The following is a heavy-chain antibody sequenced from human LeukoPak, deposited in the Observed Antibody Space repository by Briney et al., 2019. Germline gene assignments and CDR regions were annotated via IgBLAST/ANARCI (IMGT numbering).Heavy chain of an antibody. V-gene: IGHV5-51*01. CDR1: GYSFTSYW. Sequence: GESLKISCTGSGYSFTSYWIGWVRHMPGKGLGWMGIIYPGDSDTRYSPSFQGQVTISADKSISTAYLQWSSLKASDTAMYYCARSTITMTLVDYWGQGTLVTVSS. CDR2: IYPGDSDT. J-gene: IGHJ4*02. D-gene: IGHD3-22*01. CDR3: ARSTITMTLVDY.